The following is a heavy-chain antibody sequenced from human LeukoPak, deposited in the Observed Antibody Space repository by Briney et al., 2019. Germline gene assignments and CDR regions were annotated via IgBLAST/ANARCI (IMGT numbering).Heavy chain of an antibody. CDR2: IYPGDSDT. D-gene: IGHD3-3*01. J-gene: IGHJ4*02. V-gene: IGHV5-51*01. CDR1: GYSFTNYW. CDR3: ARRRAGELYDFWRYYFDY. Sequence: GESLKISCKVSGYSFTNYWIGWVRQMPGKGLEWMGIIYPGDSDTTYSPSFQGQVTISADKSISTAYLQWSSLKASDTAIYYCARRRAGELYDFWRYYFDYWGQGTLVTVSS.